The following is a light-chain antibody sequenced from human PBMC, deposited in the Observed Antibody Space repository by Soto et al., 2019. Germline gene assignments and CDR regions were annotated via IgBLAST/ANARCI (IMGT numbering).Light chain of an antibody. CDR1: ESIRTW. Sequence: DIQMTQSPSTLSASVGDRVTITCRASESIRTWLAWYQHKPGKAPKLLIYKASSLESGVPSRFSGSGSGTDFTLTISCLQSEDFATYYCQQYYSYPRTFGQGTKVDIK. CDR3: QQYYSYPRT. CDR2: KAS. V-gene: IGKV1-5*03. J-gene: IGKJ1*01.